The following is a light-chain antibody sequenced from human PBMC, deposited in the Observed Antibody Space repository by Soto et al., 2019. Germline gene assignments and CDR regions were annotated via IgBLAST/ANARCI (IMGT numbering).Light chain of an antibody. CDR2: GAS. CDR1: QGISSD. Sequence: DIQLTQSPSFLSASVGDRVTITCRASQGISSDLAWYQQKPGKARNLLIYGASNLQTGVPSRFSGSGSRTEFTLTISSLQPEDFATYYCQQLNIYPITFGQGTRLEIK. J-gene: IGKJ5*01. CDR3: QQLNIYPIT. V-gene: IGKV1-9*01.